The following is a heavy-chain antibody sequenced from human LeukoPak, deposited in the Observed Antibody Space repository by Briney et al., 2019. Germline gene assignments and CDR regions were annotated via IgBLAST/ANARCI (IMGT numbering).Heavy chain of an antibody. Sequence: PSETLSLTCTISGGSIGSYYWSWIRQPPGKGLEWIGYIYSTGSTNSNPSLKSRVTISVDTSNNQFSLKLRSMTAADTAVYFCARHESAVGALFYWGQGTLDTVSS. V-gene: IGHV4-59*08. CDR3: ARHESAVGALFY. CDR1: GGSIGSYY. CDR2: IYSTGST. D-gene: IGHD1-26*01. J-gene: IGHJ4*02.